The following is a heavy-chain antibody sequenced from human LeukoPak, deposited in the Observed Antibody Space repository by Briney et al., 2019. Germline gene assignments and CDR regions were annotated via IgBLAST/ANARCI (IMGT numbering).Heavy chain of an antibody. Sequence: ASVKVSCKASGYTFTSYGISWVRQAPGQGLEWMGWISAYNGNTSYAQKLQGRVTMTTDTSTSTAYMELRSLRSDDTAVYYCAIPTLSRYCSGGSCYEHWGQGTLVTVSS. CDR3: AIPTLSRYCSGGSCYEH. J-gene: IGHJ1*01. CDR2: ISAYNGNT. V-gene: IGHV1-18*01. D-gene: IGHD2-15*01. CDR1: GYTFTSYG.